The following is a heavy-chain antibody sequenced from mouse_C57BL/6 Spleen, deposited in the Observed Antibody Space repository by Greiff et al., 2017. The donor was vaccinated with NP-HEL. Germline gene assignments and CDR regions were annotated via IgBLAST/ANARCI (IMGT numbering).Heavy chain of an antibody. V-gene: IGHV5-12*01. CDR2: ISNGGGST. J-gene: IGHJ1*03. CDR1: GFTFSDYY. D-gene: IGHD2-5*01. Sequence: EVKLVESGGGLVQPGGSLKLSCAASGFTFSDYYMYWVRQTPEKRLEWVAYISNGGGSTYYPDTVKGRFTISRDNAKNTLYLQMSRLKSEDTAMYYCARQDSTYWYFDVWGTGTTVTVSS. CDR3: ARQDSTYWYFDV.